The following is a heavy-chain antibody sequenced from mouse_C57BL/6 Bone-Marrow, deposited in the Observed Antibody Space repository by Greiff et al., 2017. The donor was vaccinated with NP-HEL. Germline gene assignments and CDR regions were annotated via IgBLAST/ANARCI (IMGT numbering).Heavy chain of an antibody. V-gene: IGHV1-55*01. Sequence: QVQLQQPGAELVKPGASVKMSCKASGYTFTSYWITWVKQRPGQGLEWIGDIYPGSGSTNYNEKFKSKATLTVETSSSTAYMQLSSLTSEDSAVYYCARSLNGDYFDYWGQGTTLTVSS. CDR3: ARSLNGDYFDY. J-gene: IGHJ2*01. CDR1: GYTFTSYW. CDR2: IYPGSGST.